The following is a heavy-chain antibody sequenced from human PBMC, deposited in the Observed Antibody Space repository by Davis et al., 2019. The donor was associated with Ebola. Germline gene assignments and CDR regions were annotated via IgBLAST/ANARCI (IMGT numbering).Heavy chain of an antibody. CDR3: AREWHDIDAFDI. Sequence: SETLSLTCTVSGASISAYYWSWIRQPPGKGLEWIGYVHYTGATHYNASLKSRVTISVDTSNNQFSLILSSVTAADTAVYYCAREWHDIDAFDIWGQGTMVTVSS. J-gene: IGHJ3*02. V-gene: IGHV4-59*12. CDR1: GASISAYY. CDR2: VHYTGAT. D-gene: IGHD5-12*01.